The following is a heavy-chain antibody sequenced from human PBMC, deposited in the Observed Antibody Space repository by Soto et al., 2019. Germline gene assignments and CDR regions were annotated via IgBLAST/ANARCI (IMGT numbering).Heavy chain of an antibody. CDR3: ARVPTMVRGAPGWFDP. CDR2: ISSSGSTI. CDR1: GFTFSSYE. D-gene: IGHD3-10*01. V-gene: IGHV3-48*03. J-gene: IGHJ5*02. Sequence: GGSLRLSGAASGFTFSSYEMNWVRQSPGKGLEWVSYISSSGSTIYYADSVKGRFTISRDNAKNSLYLQMNSLRAEDTAVYYCARVPTMVRGAPGWFDPWGQGTLVTVSS.